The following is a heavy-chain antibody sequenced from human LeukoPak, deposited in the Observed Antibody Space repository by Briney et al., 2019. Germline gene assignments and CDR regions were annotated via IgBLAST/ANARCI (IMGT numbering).Heavy chain of an antibody. J-gene: IGHJ6*02. CDR2: ISGSGGTT. V-gene: IGHV3-23*01. D-gene: IGHD6-19*01. CDR3: AKGSVAGTSVNYYYGMDV. Sequence: GGSLRLSCAASGFTFSSYAMSWVRQAPGKGLEWVSAISGSGGTTYYADSVKGRFTISRDNSKNTLYLQMNSLRAEDTAVYYCAKGSVAGTSVNYYYGMDVWGQGTTVTVSS. CDR1: GFTFSSYA.